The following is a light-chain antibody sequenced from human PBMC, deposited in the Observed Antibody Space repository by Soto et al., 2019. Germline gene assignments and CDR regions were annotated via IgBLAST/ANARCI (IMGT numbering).Light chain of an antibody. J-gene: IGKJ1*01. CDR3: LQYHSSWT. V-gene: IGKV1-6*01. CDR2: AAS. CDR1: QAIRDD. Sequence: ALQMTQSPSSLSASVGVRVSITCRASQAIRDDLGWYQKKPGKAPKLLIFAASRLERGVPSRFSGSGSGTDFTLTISSLQPEDFATYYCLQYHSSWTFGQGTKVE.